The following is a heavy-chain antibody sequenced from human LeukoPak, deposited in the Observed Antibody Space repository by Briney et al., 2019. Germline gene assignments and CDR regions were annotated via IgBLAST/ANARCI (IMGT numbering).Heavy chain of an antibody. CDR1: GGTFSSYA. D-gene: IGHD3-10*01. J-gene: IGHJ4*02. V-gene: IGHV1-69*04. CDR2: IIPILGIA. CDR3: ARSYYYGSGSLSYFVY. Sequence: ASVKVSCKASGGTFSSYAISWVRQAPGQGLEWMGRIIPILGIANYAQKFQGRVTITADKSTSTAYMELSSLRSEDTAVYYCARSYYYGSGSLSYFVYWGQGTLVTVSS.